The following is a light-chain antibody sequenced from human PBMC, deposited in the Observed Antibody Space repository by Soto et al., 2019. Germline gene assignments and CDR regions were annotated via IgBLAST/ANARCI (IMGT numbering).Light chain of an antibody. CDR3: QVWDSSSDSL. CDR1: NIGSKS. CDR2: YDS. Sequence: SYELTEPPSVSVAPGKTARITCGGNNIGSKSVHWYQQKPGQAPVLVIYYDSDRPSGIPERFSGSNSGNTATLTISRVEAGDEADYYCQVWDSSSDSLFGTGTKVTVL. J-gene: IGLJ1*01. V-gene: IGLV3-21*04.